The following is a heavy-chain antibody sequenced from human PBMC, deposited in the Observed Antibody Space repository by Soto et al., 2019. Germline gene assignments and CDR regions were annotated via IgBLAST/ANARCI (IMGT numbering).Heavy chain of an antibody. D-gene: IGHD3-10*01. J-gene: IGHJ4*02. V-gene: IGHV4-34*01. CDR2: INHSGST. CDR1: GGSFSGYY. CDR3: ARVSLLWLGESDTY. Sequence: SETLSLTCAVYGGSFSGYYWSWIRQPPGKGLEWIGEINHSGSTNYNPSLKSRVTISVDTSKNQFSLKLSSVTAADTAVYYCARVSLLWLGESDTYWGQGTLVTVSS.